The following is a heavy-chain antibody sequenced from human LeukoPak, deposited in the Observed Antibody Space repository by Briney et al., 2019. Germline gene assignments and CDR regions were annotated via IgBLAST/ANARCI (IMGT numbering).Heavy chain of an antibody. Sequence: PGGSLRLSCAASGFTFSSYAMHWVRQAPGKGLEWVAFIRYDGSNKYYADSVKGRFTISRDNSKNTLYLQMNYLRAEDTAVYYCAKDLASGGTLSNSDFDYWGQGTLVTVSS. CDR1: GFTFSSYA. J-gene: IGHJ4*02. CDR2: IRYDGSNK. V-gene: IGHV3-30*02. CDR3: AKDLASGGTLSNSDFDY. D-gene: IGHD2-8*02.